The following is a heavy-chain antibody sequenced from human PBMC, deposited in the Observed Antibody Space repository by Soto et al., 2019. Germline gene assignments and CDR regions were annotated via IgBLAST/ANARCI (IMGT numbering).Heavy chain of an antibody. CDR1: GYTFTSYY. CDR2: INPSGGST. D-gene: IGHD2-15*01. J-gene: IGHJ3*02. Sequence: QVQLVQSGAEVKKPGASVKVSCKASGYTFTSYYIHWVRQAPGQGLEWMGIINPSGGSTSYAQKFQGGVTMTRDTSTSTVYMELSSLRSEDTAVYYCAREPIVVVVATTSEAFDIWGQGTMVTVSS. CDR3: AREPIVVVVATTSEAFDI. V-gene: IGHV1-46*01.